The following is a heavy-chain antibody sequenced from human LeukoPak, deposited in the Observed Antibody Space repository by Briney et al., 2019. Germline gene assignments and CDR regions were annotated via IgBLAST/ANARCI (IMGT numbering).Heavy chain of an antibody. CDR3: ARGDYGDYPIDY. V-gene: IGHV3-30-3*01. CDR1: GFTVSSNY. CDR2: IPFDGTDN. D-gene: IGHD4-17*01. Sequence: GGSLRLSCAASGFTVSSNYMSWVRQAPGKGLEWVALIPFDGTDNYYADSVKGRFTISRDNSKNTLYLQMNSLRAEDTAVYYCARGDYGDYPIDYWGQGTLVTVSS. J-gene: IGHJ4*02.